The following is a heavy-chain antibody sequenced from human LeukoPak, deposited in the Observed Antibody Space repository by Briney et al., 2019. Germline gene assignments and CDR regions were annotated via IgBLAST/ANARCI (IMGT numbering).Heavy chain of an antibody. D-gene: IGHD3-9*01. CDR3: AKVGDYDILTGYSPVDY. CDR2: ISGSGGST. J-gene: IGHJ4*02. V-gene: IGHV3-23*01. CDR1: GFTFSSYA. Sequence: GGSLRLSCAASGFTFSSYAMSWVRQAPGKGLEWVSAISGSGGSTYYADSAKGRFTISRDNSKNTLYLQMNSLRAEDTAVYYCAKVGDYDILTGYSPVDYWGQGTLVTVSS.